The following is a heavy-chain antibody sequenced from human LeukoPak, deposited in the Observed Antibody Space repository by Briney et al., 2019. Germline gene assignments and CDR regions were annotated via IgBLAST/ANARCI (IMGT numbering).Heavy chain of an antibody. D-gene: IGHD3-22*01. CDR1: GFTFSSYS. J-gene: IGHJ3*02. Sequence: GVSLRLSCAASGFTFSSYSMNWVRQAPGKGLELVSSISSSSSYIYYADSVKGRFTISRDNAKNSLYLQMNSLRAEDTAVYYCARDLYYYDSGGYYYVSDAFDIWGQGTMLTVSS. CDR2: ISSSSSYI. V-gene: IGHV3-21*01. CDR3: ARDLYYYDSGGYYYVSDAFDI.